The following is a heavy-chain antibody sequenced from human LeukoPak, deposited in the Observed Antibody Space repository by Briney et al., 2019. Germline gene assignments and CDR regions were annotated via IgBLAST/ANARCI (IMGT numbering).Heavy chain of an antibody. CDR1: GFTVSSNF. CDR2: IYSGGST. V-gene: IGHV3-66*02. Sequence: PGGSLRLSCAASGFTVSSNFMSWVRQAPGKGLEWVSVIYSGGSTYYADSVKGRFTISRDNSKNTLYLQMNSLRAEDTAVYYCAKSLSVVAPFDYWGQGTLVTVSS. J-gene: IGHJ4*02. D-gene: IGHD3-22*01. CDR3: AKSLSVVAPFDY.